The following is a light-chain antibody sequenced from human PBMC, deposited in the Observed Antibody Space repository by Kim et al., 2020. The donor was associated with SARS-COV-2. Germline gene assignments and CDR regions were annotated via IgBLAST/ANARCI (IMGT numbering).Light chain of an antibody. CDR1: HSISKY. V-gene: IGKV1-39*01. CDR3: QQSYSSPT. CDR2: AAS. J-gene: IGKJ4*01. Sequence: SASVGDRVTITCRASHSISKYLNWYQQKAGKAPKLLISAASSLQSEVPSRFSGSGYGTDFTLTISGVQPEDFATYYCQQSYSSPTFGGGTKVDIK.